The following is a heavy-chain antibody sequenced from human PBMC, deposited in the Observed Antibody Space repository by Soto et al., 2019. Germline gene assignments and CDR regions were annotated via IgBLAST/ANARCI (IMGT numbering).Heavy chain of an antibody. D-gene: IGHD6-19*01. CDR3: ARGARLAAGYSSGWYDY. CDR2: IKQDGSEK. V-gene: IGHV3-7*01. J-gene: IGHJ4*02. CDR1: GFTFSSYW. Sequence: PGGSLRLSCAASGFTFSSYWMSWVRQAPGKGLEWVANIKQDGSEKYYVDSVKGRFTISRDNAKNSLYLQMNSLRAEDTAVYYCARGARLAAGYSSGWYDYWGQGTLVTVSS.